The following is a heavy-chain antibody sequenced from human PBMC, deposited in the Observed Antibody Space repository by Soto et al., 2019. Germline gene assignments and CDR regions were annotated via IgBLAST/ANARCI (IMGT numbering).Heavy chain of an antibody. D-gene: IGHD3-22*01. CDR1: GFSLSTSGMC. CDR3: ARAPEVYDSSGYQYYYYGMDV. J-gene: IGHJ6*02. Sequence: VSGPTLVNPTQTLTLTCTFSGFSLSTSGMCVSWIRQPPGKALEWLALIDWDDDKYYSTSLKTRLTISKDTSKNQVVLTMTNMDPVDTATYYCARAPEVYDSSGYQYYYYGMDVWGQGTTVTVSS. CDR2: IDWDDDK. V-gene: IGHV2-70*01.